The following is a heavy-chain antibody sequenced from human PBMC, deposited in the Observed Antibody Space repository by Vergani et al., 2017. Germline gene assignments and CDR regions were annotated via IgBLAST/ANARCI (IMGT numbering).Heavy chain of an antibody. CDR1: GFTFDDYA. CDR2: INWNSDSI. J-gene: IGHJ2*01. Sequence: EVQLVESGGGLVQPGRSLRLSCAASGFTFDDYAKHWVRQAPGKGLEWVSGINWNSDSIAYADSVKGRFTISRDNAKNSLYLQMNSLRAEDTALYYCVKDIAASGNYWYFGLWGRGTLVTVSP. D-gene: IGHD6-13*01. V-gene: IGHV3-9*01. CDR3: VKDIAASGNYWYFGL.